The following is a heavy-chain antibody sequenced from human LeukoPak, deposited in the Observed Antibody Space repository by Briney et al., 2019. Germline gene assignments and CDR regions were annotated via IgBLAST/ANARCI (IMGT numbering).Heavy chain of an antibody. D-gene: IGHD2-8*01. CDR3: ARPTNELHVVDY. V-gene: IGHV4-30-2*01. Sequence: SQTLSLTCTVSGGSISSGGYYWSWIRQPPGKGLEWIGYIYHSGSTYYNPSLKSRVTISVDRSKNQFSLKLSSVTAADTAVYYCARPTNELHVVDYWGQGTLVTVSS. CDR2: IYHSGST. CDR1: GGSISSGGYY. J-gene: IGHJ4*02.